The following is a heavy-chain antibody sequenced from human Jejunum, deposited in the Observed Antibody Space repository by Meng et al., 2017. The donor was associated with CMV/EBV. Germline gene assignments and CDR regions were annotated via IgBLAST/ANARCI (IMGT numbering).Heavy chain of an antibody. CDR3: AKDCRM. D-gene: IGHD5-24*01. J-gene: IGHJ4*01. CDR2: ISGSGITT. Sequence: EVQLLESGGGLVQPGGSLRLSCTASGFTFSDYAMSWVRQARGKGLKWVSAISGSGITTYYGDSVKGRFTISRDNSKNTLYLQMNSLRAEDTAVYYCAKDCRMGGQGTLVTVSS. V-gene: IGHV3-23*01. CDR1: GFTFSDYA.